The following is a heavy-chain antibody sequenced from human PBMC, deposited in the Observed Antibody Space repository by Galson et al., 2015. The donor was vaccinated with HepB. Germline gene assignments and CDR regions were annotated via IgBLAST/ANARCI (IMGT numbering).Heavy chain of an antibody. V-gene: IGHV3-43*01. CDR2: IGWDGVTT. Sequence: SLRLSCAASGFTFDDYTMHWVRQVPGKSLEWVSLIGWDGVTTYYANSVKGRFTISRDNSKHSLFLQMNSLRTQDTGLYYCVKDLPYYFGAGCSRASGLAVWGQVPTAPAAS. J-gene: IGHJ6*02. CDR1: GFTFDDYT. CDR3: VKDLPYYFGAGCSRASGLAV. D-gene: IGHD3-10*01.